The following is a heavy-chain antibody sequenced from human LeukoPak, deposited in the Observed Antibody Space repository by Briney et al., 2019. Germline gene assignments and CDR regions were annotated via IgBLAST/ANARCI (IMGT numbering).Heavy chain of an antibody. CDR1: GYTFTSYG. D-gene: IGHD2-2*01. Sequence: GASVKVSCKASGYTFTSYGISWVRQAPGQGLEWMGWISAYNGNTNYAQKLQGRVTMTTDTSTSTAYMELRSLRPDDTAVYYCARVVVVPAAMAGERWFDPWGQGTLVTVSS. V-gene: IGHV1-18*01. J-gene: IGHJ5*02. CDR2: ISAYNGNT. CDR3: ARVVVVPAAMAGERWFDP.